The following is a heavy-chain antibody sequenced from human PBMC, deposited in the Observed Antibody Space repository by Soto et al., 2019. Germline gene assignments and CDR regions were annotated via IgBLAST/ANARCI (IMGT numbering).Heavy chain of an antibody. D-gene: IGHD5-12*01. CDR2: INPSGGST. V-gene: IGHV1-46*01. CDR3: ARGVLSGYFLAPFDY. J-gene: IGHJ4*02. Sequence: ASVKVSCKASGYTFTSYYMHWVRQAPGQGLEWMGIINPSGGSTSYAQKFQGRVTMTRDTSTSTVYMELSSLRSEDTAVYYCARGVLSGYFLAPFDYWGQGTLVTVSS. CDR1: GYTFTSYY.